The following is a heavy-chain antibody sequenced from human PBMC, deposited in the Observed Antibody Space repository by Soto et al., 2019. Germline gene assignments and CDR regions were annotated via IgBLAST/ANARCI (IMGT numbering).Heavy chain of an antibody. CDR3: ARGHSSGYYVDFDY. CDR2: MNPNSGNT. V-gene: IGHV1-8*01. Sequence: ASVKVSCKASGYTFTSYDINWVRQATGQGLEWMGWMNPNSGNTGYAQKFQGRVTMTRNTSISTAYMELSSLRSEDTAVYYCARGHSSGYYVDFDYWGPGTLVTVPS. D-gene: IGHD3-22*01. CDR1: GYTFTSYD. J-gene: IGHJ4*02.